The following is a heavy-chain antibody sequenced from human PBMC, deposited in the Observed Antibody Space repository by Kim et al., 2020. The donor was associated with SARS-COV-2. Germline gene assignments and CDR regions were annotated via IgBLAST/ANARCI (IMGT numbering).Heavy chain of an antibody. J-gene: IGHJ3*02. Sequence: GGSLRLSCAASGFTFSSYDMHWVRQATGKGLEWVSAIGTAGDTYYPGSVKGRFTISRENAKNSLYLQMNSLRAGDTAVYYCARGHRGFDAFDIWGQGTIVTVSS. CDR2: IGTAGDT. D-gene: IGHD5-12*01. V-gene: IGHV3-13*04. CDR1: GFTFSSYD. CDR3: ARGHRGFDAFDI.